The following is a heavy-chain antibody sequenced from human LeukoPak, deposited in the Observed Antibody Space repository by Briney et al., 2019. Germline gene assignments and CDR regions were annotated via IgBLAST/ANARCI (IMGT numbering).Heavy chain of an antibody. CDR1: GYTLTELS. CDR3: ATLRIAVAGTDYYGMDV. Sequence: ASVKVSCKVSGYTLTELSMHWVRQAPGKGLEWMGGFDPEDGETIYAQKFQGRVTMTEDTSTDIAYMELSSLRSEDTAVYYCATLRIAVAGTDYYGMDVWGQGTTVTVSS. J-gene: IGHJ6*02. D-gene: IGHD6-19*01. CDR2: FDPEDGET. V-gene: IGHV1-24*01.